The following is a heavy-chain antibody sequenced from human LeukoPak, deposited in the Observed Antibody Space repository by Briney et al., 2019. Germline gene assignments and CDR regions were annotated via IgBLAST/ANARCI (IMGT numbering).Heavy chain of an antibody. CDR1: GYTFTSYG. Sequence: GASVKVSCKASGYTFTSYGISWVRQAPGQGLEWMGWISAYNGNTNYAQKFQGRVTITADESTSTAYMELSSLRSEDTAVYYCARGPRGELYPIYYYGMDVWGQGTTVTVSS. J-gene: IGHJ6*02. V-gene: IGHV1-18*01. D-gene: IGHD3-10*01. CDR3: ARGPRGELYPIYYYGMDV. CDR2: ISAYNGNT.